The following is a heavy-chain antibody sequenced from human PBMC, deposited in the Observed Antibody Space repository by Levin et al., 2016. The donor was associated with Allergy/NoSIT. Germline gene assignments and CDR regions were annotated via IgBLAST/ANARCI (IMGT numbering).Heavy chain of an antibody. CDR2: ISYDGSNK. D-gene: IGHD7-27*01. V-gene: IGHV3-30*18. J-gene: IGHJ4*02. CDR3: AKEGRGDDFDY. Sequence: VRQAPGKGLEWVAVISYDGSNKYYADSVKGRFTISRDNSKNTLYLQMNSLRAEDTAVYYCAKEGRGDDFDYWGQGTLVTVSS.